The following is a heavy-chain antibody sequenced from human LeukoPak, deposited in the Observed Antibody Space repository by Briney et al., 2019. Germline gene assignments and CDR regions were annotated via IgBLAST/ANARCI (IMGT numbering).Heavy chain of an antibody. CDR3: ARSPRGGDGEEAFDI. V-gene: IGHV4-59*01. D-gene: IGHD2-21*01. J-gene: IGHJ3*02. CDR2: IYYSGST. CDR1: GGSISSYY. Sequence: SETLSLTCTVSGGSISSYYWSWIRQPPGKGLEWIGYIYYSGSTNYNPSLKSRVTISVDTSKNQFSLKLSSVTAADTAVYYCARSPRGGDGEEAFDISSQGTMVTASS.